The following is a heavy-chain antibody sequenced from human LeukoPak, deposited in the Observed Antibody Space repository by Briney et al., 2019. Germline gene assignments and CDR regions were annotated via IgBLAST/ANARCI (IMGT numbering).Heavy chain of an antibody. V-gene: IGHV3-30*04. Sequence: GGSLTLSCAASGFTFRNYAMHWVRQAPGKGLEWVAVIFYDGDTKYYVDSVKGRFTVSRDNSKNTLYLQMNSLRAEDTAVYYCARRRAYYGSGSRYYYMDVWGKGTTVTISS. CDR1: GFTFRNYA. CDR2: IFYDGDTK. D-gene: IGHD3-10*01. CDR3: ARRRAYYGSGSRYYYMDV. J-gene: IGHJ6*03.